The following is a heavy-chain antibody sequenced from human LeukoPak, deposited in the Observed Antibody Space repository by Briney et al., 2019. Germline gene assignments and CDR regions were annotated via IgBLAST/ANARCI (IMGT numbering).Heavy chain of an antibody. V-gene: IGHV4-34*01. J-gene: IGHJ4*02. CDR1: GGSFSGYY. D-gene: IGHD6-13*01. Sequence: SETLSHTCAVYGGSFSGYYWSWIRQPPGKGLEWIGEINHSGSTNYNPSLKSRVTISVDTSKNQFSLKLSSVTAADTAVYYCAGGGSSWYYFDYWGQGTLVTVSS. CDR3: AGGGSSWYYFDY. CDR2: INHSGST.